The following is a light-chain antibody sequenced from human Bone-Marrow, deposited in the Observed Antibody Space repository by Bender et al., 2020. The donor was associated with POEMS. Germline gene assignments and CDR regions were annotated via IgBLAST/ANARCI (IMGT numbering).Light chain of an antibody. CDR3: QSYDSSTWV. Sequence: NFMLTQPHSVSESPGKTITLPCTRTGGNIATYYVQWYQQRPGSVPTPVISDDNQRPSGVPGRFSGSIDTSSNSASLTISGLKTDDEADYYCQSYDSSTWVFGGGTKLTVL. V-gene: IGLV6-57*04. CDR1: GGNIATYY. CDR2: DDN. J-gene: IGLJ3*02.